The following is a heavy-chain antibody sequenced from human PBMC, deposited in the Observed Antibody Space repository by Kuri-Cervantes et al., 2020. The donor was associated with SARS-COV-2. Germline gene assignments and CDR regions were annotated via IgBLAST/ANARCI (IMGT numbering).Heavy chain of an antibody. CDR2: ISAYNGNT. V-gene: IGHV1-18*01. Sequence: APVKVSCKASGYTFTSYGISWVRQAPGQGLEWMGWISAYNGNTKYAQKLQGRVTITTDTSTSTAYMELRSLRSDDTAVYYCSADLVETYYYFWGCPPFDVWGKGTTVTVSS. CDR3: SADLVETYYYFWGCPPFDV. J-gene: IGHJ6*04. D-gene: IGHD3-3*01. CDR1: GYTFTSYG.